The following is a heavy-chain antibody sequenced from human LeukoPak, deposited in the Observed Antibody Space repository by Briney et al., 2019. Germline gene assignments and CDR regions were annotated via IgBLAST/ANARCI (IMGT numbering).Heavy chain of an antibody. V-gene: IGHV4-59*01. Sequence: PSETLCLTCTVPGGSISSYYWSWIRQPPGKGLEWIGYIYYSGSTNYNPSLKSRVTISEDTSKNQFSLKLSSVTAADPAVYYCARNRNWGYYRHIWGQGTMVTVSS. J-gene: IGHJ3*02. D-gene: IGHD7-27*01. CDR1: GGSISSYY. CDR2: IYYSGST. CDR3: ARNRNWGYYRHI.